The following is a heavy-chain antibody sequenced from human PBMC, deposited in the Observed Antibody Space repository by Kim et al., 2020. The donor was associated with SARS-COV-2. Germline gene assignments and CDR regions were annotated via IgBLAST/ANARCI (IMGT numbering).Heavy chain of an antibody. CDR3: ARSPVSSGCGPQCYFDY. J-gene: IGHJ4*02. Sequence: SVKVSCKASGGTFSSYAISWVRQAPGQGLEWMGGIIPIFGTANYAQKFQGRVTITADESTSTAYMELSSLRSEDTAVYYCARSPVSSGCGPQCYFDYWGQGTLVTVSS. D-gene: IGHD6-19*01. CDR2: IIPIFGTA. V-gene: IGHV1-69*13. CDR1: GGTFSSYA.